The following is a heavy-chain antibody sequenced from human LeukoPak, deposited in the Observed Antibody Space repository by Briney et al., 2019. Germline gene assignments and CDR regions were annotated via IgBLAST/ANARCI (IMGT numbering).Heavy chain of an antibody. J-gene: IGHJ4*02. CDR1: GGSITGHH. D-gene: IGHD6-19*01. Sequence: SQTLSLTCTVSGGSITGHHWTWVRQPPGKGLEWIGFISYSGTTNYNPSLESRVTISVASSRAQFSLKVNSVTAADTAVYFCARHLSDRSTVAGEFDYWGQGTLVTVSS. CDR3: ARHLSDRSTVAGEFDY. V-gene: IGHV4-59*08. CDR2: ISYSGTT.